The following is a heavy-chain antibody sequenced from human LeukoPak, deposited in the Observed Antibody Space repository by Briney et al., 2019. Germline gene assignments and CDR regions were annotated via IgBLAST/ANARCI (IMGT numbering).Heavy chain of an antibody. CDR2: IIPIFPTA. V-gene: IGHV1-69*13. J-gene: IGHJ4*02. CDR3: ARASHGFIITQASFDY. CDR1: GGTFNNYA. D-gene: IGHD3-10*01. Sequence: SVKVSCKASGGTFNNYAISWVRQAPGQGLEWMGGIIPIFPTANYAPKFQGRVTITADESTSTAYMELSSLRSEDTAMYYCARASHGFIITQASFDYWGQGTVVTVSS.